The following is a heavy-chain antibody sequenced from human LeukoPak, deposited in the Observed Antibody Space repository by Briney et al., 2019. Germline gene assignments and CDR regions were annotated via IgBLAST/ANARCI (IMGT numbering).Heavy chain of an antibody. CDR1: GYTFTSYG. CDR3: ARWVPSGTLRGMRDY. CDR2: ISAYNGNT. Sequence: GASVKVSCKASGYTFTSYGISWVRQAPGQGLEWMGWISAYNGNTNYAQKLQGRVTMTTDTSTSTAYMELRSLRSDDTAVYYCARWVPSGTLRGMRDYWGQGTLVTVSS. V-gene: IGHV1-18*01. J-gene: IGHJ4*02. D-gene: IGHD1-1*01.